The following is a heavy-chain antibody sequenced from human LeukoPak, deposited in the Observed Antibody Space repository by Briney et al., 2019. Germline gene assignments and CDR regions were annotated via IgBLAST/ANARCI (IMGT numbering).Heavy chain of an antibody. Sequence: GGSLRLSCAASGFTFSSNAMSWVRQAPGKGLEWVSIISGSGSTTYYADSVKGRFTISRDNSKNTLYLQMNSLRAEDTAVYYCAKTVSEVGHTLQYWGQGTLVTVSA. CDR2: ISGSGSTT. D-gene: IGHD1-26*01. CDR1: GFTFSSNA. J-gene: IGHJ4*02. V-gene: IGHV3-23*01. CDR3: AKTVSEVGHTLQY.